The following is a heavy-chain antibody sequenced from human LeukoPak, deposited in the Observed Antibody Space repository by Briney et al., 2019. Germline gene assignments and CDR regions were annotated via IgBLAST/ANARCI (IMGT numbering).Heavy chain of an antibody. CDR3: ARDARGDDAFDI. V-gene: IGHV1-2*02. Sequence: ASVKVSCKASGGTFSSYAISWVRQAPGQGLEWMGWINPNSGGTNYAQKFQGRVTMTRDTSISTAYMELSRLRSDDTAVYYCARDARGDDAFDIWGQGKMVTVSS. J-gene: IGHJ3*02. CDR1: GGTFSSYA. CDR2: INPNSGGT. D-gene: IGHD3-10*01.